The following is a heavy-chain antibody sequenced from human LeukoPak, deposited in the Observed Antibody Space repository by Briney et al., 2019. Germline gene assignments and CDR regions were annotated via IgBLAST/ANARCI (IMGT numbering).Heavy chain of an antibody. Sequence: SVKVSCKASGGTFSSYAISWARQAPGQGLEWMGGIIPIFGTANYAQKFQGRVTMTEDTSTDTAYMELSSLRSGDTAVYYCATDYYDSSGYSWGQGTLVTVSS. CDR2: IIPIFGTA. D-gene: IGHD3-22*01. CDR1: GGTFSSYA. V-gene: IGHV1-69*06. CDR3: ATDYYDSSGYS. J-gene: IGHJ4*02.